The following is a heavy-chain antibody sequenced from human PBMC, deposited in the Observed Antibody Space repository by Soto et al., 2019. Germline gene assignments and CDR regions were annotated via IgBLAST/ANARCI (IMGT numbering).Heavy chain of an antibody. CDR1: GFTFSSYS. J-gene: IGHJ5*02. Sequence: EVQLVESGGGLVKPGGSLRLSCAASGFTFSSYSMNWVRQAPGKGLEWVSSISSSSSYIYYADSVKGRFTISRDNAKNALYLQMNSLRAEDTAVYYCARGNGRRGFDPWGQGTLVTVSS. CDR3: ARGNGRRGFDP. CDR2: ISSSSSYI. V-gene: IGHV3-21*01. D-gene: IGHD2-8*01.